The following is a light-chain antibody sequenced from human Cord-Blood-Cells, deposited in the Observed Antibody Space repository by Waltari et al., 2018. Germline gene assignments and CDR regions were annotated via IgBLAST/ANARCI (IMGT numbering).Light chain of an antibody. CDR1: SSDVGGYNY. CDR2: DVR. CDR3: SSYTSSSSWV. Sequence: QSALTPPASVSGSPGQSITIPCPGTSSDVGGYNYVSWYQQHPGKAPKLMIYDVRNRPSGVSNRFSGSKSGNTASLTISGLQAEDEADYYCSSYTSSSSWVFGGGTKLTVL. V-gene: IGLV2-14*03. J-gene: IGLJ3*02.